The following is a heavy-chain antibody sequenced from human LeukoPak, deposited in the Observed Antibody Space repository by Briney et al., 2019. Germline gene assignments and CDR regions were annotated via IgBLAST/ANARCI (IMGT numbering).Heavy chain of an antibody. D-gene: IGHD3-10*01. V-gene: IGHV4-4*07. Sequence: SETLSLTCTVSGGSISSYYWSWIRQPAGKGLEWIGRIYTSGSTNYNPSLKSRVTMSVDTSKNQFSLKLSSVTAADTAVYYCARERVDYYGSGTHLTDYYYYYYMNVWGKGTMVTVSS. CDR3: ARERVDYYGSGTHLTDYYYYYYMNV. CDR1: GGSISSYY. J-gene: IGHJ6*03. CDR2: IYTSGST.